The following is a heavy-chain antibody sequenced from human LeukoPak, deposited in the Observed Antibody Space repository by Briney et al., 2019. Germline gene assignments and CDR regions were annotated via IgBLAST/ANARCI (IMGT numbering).Heavy chain of an antibody. Sequence: ASVKVSCKASGYTFTSYDINWVRQATGQGLEWMGWMNPNSGNTGYAQKFQGRVTMTTDTSTSTAYMELRSLRSDDTAVYYCARREQWLVGDDYWGQGTLVTVFS. CDR3: ARREQWLVGDDY. J-gene: IGHJ4*02. D-gene: IGHD6-19*01. CDR1: GYTFTSYD. V-gene: IGHV1-8*02. CDR2: MNPNSGNT.